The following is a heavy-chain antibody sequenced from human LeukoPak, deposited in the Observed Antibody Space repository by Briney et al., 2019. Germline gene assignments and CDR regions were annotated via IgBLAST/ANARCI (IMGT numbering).Heavy chain of an antibody. J-gene: IGHJ4*02. Sequence: PGGSLRLSCAASGFTFSSYSMNWVRQAPGKGLEWVSYISSSSSTIYYADSVKGRFTISRDNAKNSLHLQMNSLRAKDTAVYYCVRHGQWTFDFWGQGTLVTVSS. CDR1: GFTFSSYS. CDR3: VRHGQWTFDF. CDR2: ISSSSSTI. V-gene: IGHV3-48*04. D-gene: IGHD6-19*01.